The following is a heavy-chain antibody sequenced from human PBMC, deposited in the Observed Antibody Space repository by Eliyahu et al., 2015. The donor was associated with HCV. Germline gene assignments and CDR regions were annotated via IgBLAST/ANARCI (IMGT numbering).Heavy chain of an antibody. V-gene: IGHV4-34*01. CDR1: GGSFSGYY. D-gene: IGHD3-9*01. CDR2: INHSGST. J-gene: IGHJ6*04. Sequence: QVQLQQWGAGLLKPSETLSLTCAVYGGSFSGYYXSWIRQPPGKGLXXIGEINHSGSTNYNPXLKSRVTISVDTSKNQFSLKLSSVTAADTAVYYCARGRYFDARYYYYGMDVWGKGTTVTVSS. CDR3: ARGRYFDARYYYYGMDV.